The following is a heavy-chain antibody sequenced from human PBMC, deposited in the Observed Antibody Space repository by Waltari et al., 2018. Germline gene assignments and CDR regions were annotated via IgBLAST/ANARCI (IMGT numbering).Heavy chain of an antibody. Sequence: QVQLQESGPGLVKPSETLSLTCAVSGYSISSGYYWGWIRQPPGKGLEWIGSIYHSGGTYYNPARKSRVTISVDTSKNQFSLKLSSVTAADTAVYYCARWGRTGSMRFDYWGQGTLVTVSS. CDR3: ARWGRTGSMRFDY. CDR1: GYSISSGYY. V-gene: IGHV4-38-2*01. CDR2: IYHSGGT. J-gene: IGHJ4*02. D-gene: IGHD3-10*01.